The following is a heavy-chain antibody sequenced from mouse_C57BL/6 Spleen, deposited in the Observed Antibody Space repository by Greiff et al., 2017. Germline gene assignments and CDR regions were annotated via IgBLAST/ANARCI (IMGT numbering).Heavy chain of an antibody. D-gene: IGHD1-1*01. J-gene: IGHJ4*01. Sequence: QVHVKQSGAELVRPGTSVKMSCKASGYTFTNYWIGWAKQRPGHGLEWIGDIYPGGGYTNYNEKFKGKATLTADKSSSTAYMQFSSLTSEDSAIYYCARCYGSSYAMDYWGQGTSVTVSS. CDR2: IYPGGGYT. CDR1: GYTFTNYW. CDR3: ARCYGSSYAMDY. V-gene: IGHV1-63*01.